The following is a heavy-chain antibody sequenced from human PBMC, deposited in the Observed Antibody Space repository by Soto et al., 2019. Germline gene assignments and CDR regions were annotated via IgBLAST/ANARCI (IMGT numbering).Heavy chain of an antibody. CDR2: ISYDGSNK. D-gene: IGHD3-3*01. Sequence: QVQLVESGGGVVQPGRSLRLSCAASGFTFSSYAMHWVRQAPGKGLEWVAVISYDGSNKYYADSVKGRFTISRDNSKNTLYLQMNRLRAEDTAVYYCARDQGASPYYDFWSGYYTTYGMDVWGQGTTVTVSS. CDR3: ARDQGASPYYDFWSGYYTTYGMDV. CDR1: GFTFSSYA. V-gene: IGHV3-30-3*01. J-gene: IGHJ6*02.